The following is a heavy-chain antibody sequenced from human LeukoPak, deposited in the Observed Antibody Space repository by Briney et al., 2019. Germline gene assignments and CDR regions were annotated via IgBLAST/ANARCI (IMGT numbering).Heavy chain of an antibody. V-gene: IGHV6-1*01. D-gene: IGHD1-7*01. CDR1: GDSISSNSVA. J-gene: IGHJ3*01. CDR3: ARGTNSTFDV. Sequence: SQTLSLTCAISGDSISSNSVAWNWIRQSPSRGLEWLGRAYSRSRGGRDYAISVRSRINIDTDTSGNRFSLQLSSVTPEDTAVYYCARGTNSTFDVWGQGTMVTVSS. CDR2: AYSRSRGGR.